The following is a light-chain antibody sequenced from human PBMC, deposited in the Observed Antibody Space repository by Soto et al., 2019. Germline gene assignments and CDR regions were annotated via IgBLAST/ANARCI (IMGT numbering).Light chain of an antibody. J-gene: IGKJ2*01. V-gene: IGKV1-39*01. CDR1: QSISNH. CDR2: AAS. Sequence: DIPMTQSPSSLSASVGDRVTVTCRASQSISNHLNWYQQKPGKAPKLLIYAASSLQSGVPSRFSGSGSGTDFTLTISSLQPEGFATYYCQQSYSSVMYTFGQGTKLEIK. CDR3: QQSYSSVMYT.